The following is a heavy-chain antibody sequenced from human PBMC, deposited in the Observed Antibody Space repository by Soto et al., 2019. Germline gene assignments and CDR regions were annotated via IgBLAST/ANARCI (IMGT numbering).Heavy chain of an antibody. D-gene: IGHD4-17*01. CDR2: ISGSGGST. CDR3: ANTGPDYGDYVTEYSYYYYMHV. V-gene: IGHV3-23*01. CDR1: GFTFSSYA. Sequence: GGSLRLSCAASGFTFSSYAMSWVRQAPGKGLEWVSAISGSGGSTYYADSVKGRFTISRDNSKNTLYLQMNSLRAEDTAVYYCANTGPDYGDYVTEYSYYYYMHVWGKATTVTVSS. J-gene: IGHJ6*03.